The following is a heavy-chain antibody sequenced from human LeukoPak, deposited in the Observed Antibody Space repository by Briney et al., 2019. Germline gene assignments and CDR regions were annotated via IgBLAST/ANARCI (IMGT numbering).Heavy chain of an antibody. CDR2: NSGSGGST. V-gene: IGHV3-23*01. CDR3: AKGDGYNREPFDY. J-gene: IGHJ4*02. CDR1: GGSMSSYY. Sequence: PSETLSLTCTVFGGSMSSYYWSWARHAPAKGLEWVSANSGSGGSTYYADSVKGRFTNSRDNSKHTLHLQMNSLRAEDTAVYYCAKGDGYNREPFDYWGQGTLVTVSS. D-gene: IGHD5-24*01.